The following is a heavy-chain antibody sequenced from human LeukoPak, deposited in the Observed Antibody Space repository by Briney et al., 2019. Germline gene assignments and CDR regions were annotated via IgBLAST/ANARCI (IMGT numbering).Heavy chain of an antibody. V-gene: IGHV3-23*01. D-gene: IGHD1-1*01. CDR3: AKGGEVQTGTINYYYYYMDV. Sequence: GGSLRLSCAASGFTFSDYYMSWVRQAPGKGLEWVSAISGSGGSTYYADSVKGRFTISRDNSKNTLYLQMNSLRAEDTAVYYCAKGGEVQTGTINYYYYYMDVWGKGTTVTVSS. J-gene: IGHJ6*03. CDR2: ISGSGGST. CDR1: GFTFSDYY.